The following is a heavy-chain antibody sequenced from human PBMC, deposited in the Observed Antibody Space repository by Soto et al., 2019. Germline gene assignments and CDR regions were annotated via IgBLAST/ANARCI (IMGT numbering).Heavy chain of an antibody. V-gene: IGHV4-59*01. Sequence: PSETLSLTCTVSGGSISSYYWSWLRQPPGKGLEWIGYIYYSGSTNYNPSLKSRVTISVDTSKNQFSLKLSSVTAADTAVYYCARVRRDIVVVGNAFDIWGQGTMVTVSS. CDR3: ARVRRDIVVVGNAFDI. J-gene: IGHJ3*02. CDR1: GGSISSYY. D-gene: IGHD2-15*01. CDR2: IYYSGST.